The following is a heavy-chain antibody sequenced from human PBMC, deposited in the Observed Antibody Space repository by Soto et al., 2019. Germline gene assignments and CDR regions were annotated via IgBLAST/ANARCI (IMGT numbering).Heavy chain of an antibody. Sequence: QVQLVQSGAEVKKPGSSVKVSCKASGGTFSSYAISWVRQAPGQGLEWMGGIIPIFGTANYAQKFQGRVTITAEESTSTAYMELRSLRSADTDVYYCARSPRRGSYPGGMDVWGQGTTVTVSS. J-gene: IGHJ6*02. V-gene: IGHV1-69*01. CDR1: GGTFSSYA. D-gene: IGHD1-26*01. CDR3: ARSPRRGSYPGGMDV. CDR2: IIPIFGTA.